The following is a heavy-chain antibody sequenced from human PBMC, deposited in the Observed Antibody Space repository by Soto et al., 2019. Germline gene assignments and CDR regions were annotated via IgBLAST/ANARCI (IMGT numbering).Heavy chain of an antibody. CDR2: IYYSGST. D-gene: IGHD4-17*01. CDR1: GGSISSYY. CDR3: ARDYGGNSRYNWFDP. J-gene: IGHJ5*02. Sequence: TLSLTCTVSGGSISSYYWSWIRQPPGKGLEWIGYIYYSGSTNYNPSLKSRVTISVDTSKNQFSLKLSSVTAADTAVYYCARDYGGNSRYNWFDPWGQGTLVTVSS. V-gene: IGHV4-59*01.